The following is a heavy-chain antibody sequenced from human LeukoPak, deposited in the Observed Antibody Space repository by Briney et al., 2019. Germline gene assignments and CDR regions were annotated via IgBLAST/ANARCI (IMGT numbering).Heavy chain of an antibody. CDR1: GFTFSSYW. CDR3: ARDTSSGWYVGAFDI. J-gene: IGHJ3*02. Sequence: GGSLRLSCAASGFTFSSYWMHWVRQAPGKGLVWVSRINSDGSSTSYADSVKGRFTISRDNAKNSLYLQMNSLRAEDTAVYYCARDTSSGWYVGAFDIWGQGTMVTVSS. V-gene: IGHV3-74*01. CDR2: INSDGSST. D-gene: IGHD6-19*01.